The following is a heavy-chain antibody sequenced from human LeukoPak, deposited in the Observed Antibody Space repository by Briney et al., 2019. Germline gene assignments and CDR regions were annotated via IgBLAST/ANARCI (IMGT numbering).Heavy chain of an antibody. D-gene: IGHD3-10*01. J-gene: IGHJ6*02. CDR2: INHSGST. CDR1: GGSFSGYY. CDR3: ARGEVRARMDV. V-gene: IGHV4-34*01. Sequence: PSETLSLTCAVYGGSFSGYYWSWIRQPPGKGLEWIGEINHSGSTNYNPSLKSRVTISVDTSKNQFSLKLSSVTAADTAVYYCARGEVRARMDVWGQGTTVTVSS.